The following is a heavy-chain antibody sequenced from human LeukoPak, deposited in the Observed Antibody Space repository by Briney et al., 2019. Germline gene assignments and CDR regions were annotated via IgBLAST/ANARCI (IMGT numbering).Heavy chain of an antibody. Sequence: SETLSLTCTVSGASISSGSHHWSWIRQPAGKGLEWIGRIYTSGTTNYNPSLKSRVSISVDMSKNQFSLKLSSVTAADTAVYYCARDKGGFLYFGEYDPWGQGTLVTVSS. J-gene: IGHJ5*02. CDR3: ARDKGGFLYFGEYDP. V-gene: IGHV4-61*02. CDR2: IYTSGTT. CDR1: GASISSGSHH. D-gene: IGHD3-10*01.